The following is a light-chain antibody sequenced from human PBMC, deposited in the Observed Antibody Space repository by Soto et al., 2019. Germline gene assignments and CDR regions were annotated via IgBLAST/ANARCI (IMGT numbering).Light chain of an antibody. CDR3: CSYTGSYSYV. CDR2: DVT. V-gene: IGLV2-11*01. J-gene: IGLJ1*01. CDR1: SSNVGGYSY. Sequence: QSVLTQPHSVTGTPGQSVTISCPGTSSNVGGYSYVSWYQQHPGKAPELIIYDVTERPSGVPDRFSCSKSGNTASLNISGLQVEDEADYYCCSYTGSYSYVFGIGTKVTVL.